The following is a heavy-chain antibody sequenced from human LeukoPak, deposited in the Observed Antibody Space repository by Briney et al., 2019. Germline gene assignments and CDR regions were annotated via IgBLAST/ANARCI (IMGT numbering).Heavy chain of an antibody. CDR2: IYYSGST. CDR3: AREWPWLDP. CDR1: GGSISSYY. Sequence: PSETLSLTCTVSGGSISSYYWSWIRQPPGKGVEWIGYIYYSGSTNYNPSLKSRVTISVDTSKNQFSLKLSSVTAADTAVYYCAREWPWLDPWGQGTLVTVSS. V-gene: IGHV4-59*01. J-gene: IGHJ5*02. D-gene: IGHD5-12*01.